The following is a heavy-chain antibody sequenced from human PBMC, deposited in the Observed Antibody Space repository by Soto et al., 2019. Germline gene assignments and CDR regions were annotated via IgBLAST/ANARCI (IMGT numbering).Heavy chain of an antibody. Sequence: SVKVSCKASGGTFSSYAISWVRQAPGQGLEWMGGIIPIFGTANYAQKFQGRVTITADESTSTAYMELSSLRSEDTAVYYCARLGYCSSTSCYKPPPTDDEYFQNWGQGTLVTVSS. CDR1: GGTFSSYA. CDR3: ARLGYCSSTSCYKPPPTDDEYFQN. D-gene: IGHD2-2*02. J-gene: IGHJ1*01. CDR2: IIPIFGTA. V-gene: IGHV1-69*13.